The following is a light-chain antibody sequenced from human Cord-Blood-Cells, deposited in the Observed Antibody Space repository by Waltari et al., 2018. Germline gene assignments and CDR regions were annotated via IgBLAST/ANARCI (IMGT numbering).Light chain of an antibody. CDR3: MIWHSSAWV. CDR2: YKSDSDK. V-gene: IGLV5-45*02. Sequence: QAVLTQPSSLSASPGASASLTCTLRSGINVGTYRIYWYQQKPGSPPQNLLRYKSDSDKQQGSGVPSRFSGSKDASANAGILLVSGLQSEDEADYYCMIWHSSAWVFGGGTKLTVL. CDR1: SGINVGTYR. J-gene: IGLJ3*02.